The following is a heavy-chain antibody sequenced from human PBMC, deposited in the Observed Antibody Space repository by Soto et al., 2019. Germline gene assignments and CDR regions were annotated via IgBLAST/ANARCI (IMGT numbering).Heavy chain of an antibody. D-gene: IGHD3-3*01. V-gene: IGHV5-51*01. CDR2: IYPGDSDT. CDR3: ARHSYDFWTIDYYYSGMDV. J-gene: IGHJ6*02. CDR1: GYSFTSYW. Sequence: GESLKISCKGSGYSFTSYWIGWVRQMPGKGLEWMGIIYPGDSDTRYSPSFQGQVTISADKSISTAYLQWSSLKASDTAMYYCARHSYDFWTIDYYYSGMDVWGQGTTVTVYS.